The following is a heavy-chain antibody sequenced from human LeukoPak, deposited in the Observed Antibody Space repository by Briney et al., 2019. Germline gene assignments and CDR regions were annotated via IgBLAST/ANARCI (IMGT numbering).Heavy chain of an antibody. CDR3: ASNPSILGELSSFDY. CDR1: GGSISSSSYY. Sequence: SETLSLTCTVSGGSISSSSYYWGWIRQPPGKGLEWIGSIYYSGSTYYNPSLKSRVAISVDTSKNQFSLKLSSVTAADTAVYYCASNPSILGELSSFDYWGQGTLVTVSS. J-gene: IGHJ4*02. CDR2: IYYSGST. D-gene: IGHD3-16*02. V-gene: IGHV4-39*01.